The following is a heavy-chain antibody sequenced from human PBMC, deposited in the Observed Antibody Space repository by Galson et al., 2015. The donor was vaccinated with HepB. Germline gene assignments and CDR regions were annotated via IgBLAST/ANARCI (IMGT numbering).Heavy chain of an antibody. Sequence: SLRLSCAVSGFAFSSYAMNWVRQAPGKGLEWVSGISVSGGSTYHTDSVKGRFTISRDNSQNTLYLHMDSLRAEDTAVYYCAKDVGTGTPQGKFDYWGQGSLVTVSS. V-gene: IGHV3-23*01. CDR3: AKDVGTGTPQGKFDY. D-gene: IGHD1-1*01. CDR1: GFAFSSYA. CDR2: ISVSGGST. J-gene: IGHJ4*02.